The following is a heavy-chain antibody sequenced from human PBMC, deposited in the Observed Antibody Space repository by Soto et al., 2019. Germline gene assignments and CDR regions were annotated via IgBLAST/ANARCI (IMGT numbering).Heavy chain of an antibody. CDR3: AKVWDCAWSSPRYFDY. V-gene: IGHV4-31*03. CDR2: IYYSGST. D-gene: IGHD1-26*01. CDR1: GVSISSGCYY. Sequence: SETLSLTCTVSGVSISSGCYYWSWLRQRPGQGREWIGYIYYSGSTYYNPSLKSRVTFSRANSKNTLYLQMNSLRAEDTAVYDCAKVWDCAWSSPRYFDYWGQGTLVTVSS. J-gene: IGHJ4*02.